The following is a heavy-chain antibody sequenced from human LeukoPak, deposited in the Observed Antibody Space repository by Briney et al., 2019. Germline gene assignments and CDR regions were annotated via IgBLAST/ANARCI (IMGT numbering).Heavy chain of an antibody. CDR3: ARASRWGDLSLGY. D-gene: IGHD3-16*02. CDR2: VFTSGIT. CDR1: GGSVTNYY. J-gene: IGHJ4*02. V-gene: IGHV4-59*02. Sequence: SETLSLTCSVSGGSVTNYYWSWIRQSPGKGLEWIGYVFTSGITNYNPSLKSRVYLSVDTSKNQFSLKLNSLTAADTAVYYCARASRWGDLSLGYWGQGTLVTVSS.